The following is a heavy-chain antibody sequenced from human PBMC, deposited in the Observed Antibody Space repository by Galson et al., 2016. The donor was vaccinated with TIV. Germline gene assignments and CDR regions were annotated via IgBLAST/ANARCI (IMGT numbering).Heavy chain of an antibody. CDR3: ARVYNSYFIDY. J-gene: IGHJ4*02. D-gene: IGHD3-10*01. CDR1: GFPFSSYG. CDR2: MSYDGRDK. V-gene: IGHV3-30*04. Sequence: AASGFPFSSYGMHWVRQTPGKGLAWVAFMSYDGRDKNYADSVKGRFSISRDNSKSTLYLQMSSLRPGDSAVYLCARVYNSYFIDYWGQGTLVTVSS.